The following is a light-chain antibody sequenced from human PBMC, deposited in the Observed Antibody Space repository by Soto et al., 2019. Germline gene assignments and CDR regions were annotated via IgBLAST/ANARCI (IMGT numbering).Light chain of an antibody. CDR1: QRINSRS. J-gene: IGKJ2*01. CDR3: QQYVASPYT. CDR2: DAS. V-gene: IGKV3-20*01. Sequence: LLTQSAWPLSWSVGERATLSCGASQRINSRSLAWYQQKTGQAPRLLIYDASSRATGLPDRFSASGYGTAFNLTISSLEPEDFAVYYCQQYVASPYTFGQGTTVDI.